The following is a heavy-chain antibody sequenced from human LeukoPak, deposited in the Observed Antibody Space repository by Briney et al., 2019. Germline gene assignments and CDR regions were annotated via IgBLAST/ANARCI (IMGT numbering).Heavy chain of an antibody. CDR1: GYTFTSYG. Sequence: GASVKVSCKASGYTFTSYGISWVRRAPGQGLEWMGWISAYNGNTNYAQKLQGRVTMTTDTSTSTAYMELRSLRSDDTAVYYCARGGFPRYYDSSGYYYWGQGTLVTVSS. D-gene: IGHD3-22*01. J-gene: IGHJ4*02. CDR2: ISAYNGNT. V-gene: IGHV1-18*01. CDR3: ARGGFPRYYDSSGYYY.